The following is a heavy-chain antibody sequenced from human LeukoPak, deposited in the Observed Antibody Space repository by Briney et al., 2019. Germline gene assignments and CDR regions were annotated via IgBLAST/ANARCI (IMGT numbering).Heavy chain of an antibody. CDR1: GFTFSSYA. Sequence: GRSLRLSCAASGFTFSSYAMHWVRQAPGKGLEWVAVISYDGSNKYYADSVKGRLTISRDNSKSTLYLQMNSLRAQDTAVYYCAREVAGSSFDYWGQGTLVTVSS. V-gene: IGHV3-30-3*01. CDR2: ISYDGSNK. CDR3: AREVAGSSFDY. D-gene: IGHD6-19*01. J-gene: IGHJ4*02.